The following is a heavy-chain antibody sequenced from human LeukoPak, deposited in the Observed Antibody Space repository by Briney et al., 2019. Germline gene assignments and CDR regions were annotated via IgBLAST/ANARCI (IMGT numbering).Heavy chain of an antibody. CDR1: GFTFSSYA. D-gene: IGHD2-2*02. CDR2: ISGSGGST. Sequence: PGGSLRLSCAASGFTFSSYAMSWVRQAPGKGLEWVSAISGSGGSTYYADSVKGRFTISRDNSKNTLYLQMNSLRAEDTAVYYCARDCSSTSCYTRDYWGQGTLVTVSS. CDR3: ARDCSSTSCYTRDY. V-gene: IGHV3-23*01. J-gene: IGHJ4*02.